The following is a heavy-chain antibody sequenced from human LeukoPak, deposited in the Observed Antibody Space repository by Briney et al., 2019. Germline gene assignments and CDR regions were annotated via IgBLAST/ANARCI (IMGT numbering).Heavy chain of an antibody. V-gene: IGHV3-30*18. Sequence: GRSLRLSCAASGFTFSSYGMHWVRQAPGKGLEWVAVISYDGSNKYYADSVKGRFTISRDNSKNTLYLQMNSLRAEDTAVYYCAKDLSSWYPFLQGNDHWGQGTLVTVSS. CDR1: GFTFSSYG. CDR3: AKDLSSWYPFLQGNDH. CDR2: ISYDGSNK. J-gene: IGHJ5*02. D-gene: IGHD6-13*01.